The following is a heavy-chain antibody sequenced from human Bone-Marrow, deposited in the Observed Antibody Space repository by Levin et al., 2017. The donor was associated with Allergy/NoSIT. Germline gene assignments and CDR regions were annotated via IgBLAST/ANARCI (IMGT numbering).Heavy chain of an antibody. Sequence: QAGGSLRLSCAGSGFTFRSYAMSWVRQAPGKGLEWVSGISGGGGSTYYADSVKGRFTLSRDNTENSVSLQMNSLRVEDTAVYYCARGGSPDVFTGQIQFFYGMDVWGQGTTVTVSS. CDR2: ISGGGGST. V-gene: IGHV3-23*01. CDR1: GFTFRSYA. J-gene: IGHJ6*02. CDR3: ARGGSPDVFTGQIQFFYGMDV. D-gene: IGHD3-9*01.